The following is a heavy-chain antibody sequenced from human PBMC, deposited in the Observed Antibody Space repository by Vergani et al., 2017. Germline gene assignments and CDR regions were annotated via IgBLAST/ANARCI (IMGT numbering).Heavy chain of an antibody. CDR1: GLTFSNYW. J-gene: IGHJ6*03. D-gene: IGHD7-27*01. Sequence: EVQLVESGGGLVQPGGSLRLSCAASGLTFSNYWMSWVRQAPGKGLEWVANIKQDGSEKYYVDSVKGRFTISRDNAKNSLYLQMNSLRAEDTAVYYCARDKALTGIWDYDYYYMDVWGKGTTATVSS. CDR3: ARDKALTGIWDYDYYYMDV. V-gene: IGHV3-7*01. CDR2: IKQDGSEK.